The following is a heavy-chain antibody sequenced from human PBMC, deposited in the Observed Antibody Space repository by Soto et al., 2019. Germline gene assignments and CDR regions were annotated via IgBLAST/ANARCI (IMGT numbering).Heavy chain of an antibody. CDR1: GFTFSSYS. CDR2: ISSSSSTI. Sequence: EVQLVESGGGLVQPGGSLRLSCAASGFTFSSYSMNWVRQAPGKGLEWVSYISSSSSTIYYEDPVKGRFTISRDNAKTSLYLQMNSLRAEDTAVYYCAREADIVATTFDAFDIWGQGTMVTVSS. D-gene: IGHD5-12*01. J-gene: IGHJ3*02. V-gene: IGHV3-48*01. CDR3: AREADIVATTFDAFDI.